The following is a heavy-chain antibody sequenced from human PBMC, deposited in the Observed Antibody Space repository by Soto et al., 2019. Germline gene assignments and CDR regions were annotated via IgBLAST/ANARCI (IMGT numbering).Heavy chain of an antibody. CDR1: GYAFTSYH. V-gene: IGHV1-46*03. CDR3: ARVYCSGAGCYSIDY. J-gene: IGHJ4*02. Sequence: QVQLVQSGAEVKKPGASVKVSCKASGYAFTSYHMHWVRQAPGQGLQWMGIINPSGGSTFYAQKFQCRVTMTRDTSTSTVYMDLSSLRSEDTAVYYCARVYCSGAGCYSIDYWGQGTLVTVSS. D-gene: IGHD2-15*01. CDR2: INPSGGST.